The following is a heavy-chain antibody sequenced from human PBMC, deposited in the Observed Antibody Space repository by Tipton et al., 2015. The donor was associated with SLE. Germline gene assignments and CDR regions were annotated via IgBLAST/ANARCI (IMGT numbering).Heavy chain of an antibody. V-gene: IGHV1-18*01. CDR2: ISGYNGNT. CDR3: ARLGLTTYDA. J-gene: IGHJ5*02. Sequence: QSGPEVKKPGSSVKVSCKASGGTFSSYAISWVRQAPGQGFEWMGTISGYNGNTNYAQNLQGRVTMTTDTSTDTAYMELTNLRSDDTAVYYCARLGLTTYDAWGQGTLVTVSS. D-gene: IGHD3-9*01. CDR1: GGTFSSYA.